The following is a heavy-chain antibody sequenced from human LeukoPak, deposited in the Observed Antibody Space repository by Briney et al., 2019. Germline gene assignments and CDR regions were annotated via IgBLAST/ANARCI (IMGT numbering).Heavy chain of an antibody. CDR3: AREQPYCGGDCPFDY. D-gene: IGHD2-21*02. J-gene: IGHJ4*02. Sequence: HPGGSLRLSCAASGFTFSSYWMHWVRQAPGKGLVWVSRINSDGSSTSYADSVKGRFTISRDNAKNTLYLQMNSLRAEGTAVYYCAREQPYCGGDCPFDYWGQGTLVTVSS. CDR2: INSDGSST. CDR1: GFTFSSYW. V-gene: IGHV3-74*01.